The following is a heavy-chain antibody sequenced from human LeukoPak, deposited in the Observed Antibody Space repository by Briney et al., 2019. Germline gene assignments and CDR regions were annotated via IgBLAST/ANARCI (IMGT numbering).Heavy chain of an antibody. Sequence: GGSLRLSCAASGFTFSSYAMHWVRQAPGKGLEWVAVISYDGSNKYYADSVKGRSTISRDNSKNTLYLQMNSLRAEDTAVYYCASILGLQGTAAGTVSDYWGQGTLVTVSS. CDR3: ASILGLQGTAAGTVSDY. V-gene: IGHV3-30*04. CDR1: GFTFSSYA. CDR2: ISYDGSNK. J-gene: IGHJ4*02. D-gene: IGHD6-13*01.